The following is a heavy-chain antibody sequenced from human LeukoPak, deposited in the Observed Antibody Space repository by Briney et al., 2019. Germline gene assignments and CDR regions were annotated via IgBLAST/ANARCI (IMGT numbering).Heavy chain of an antibody. V-gene: IGHV3-30*04. Sequence: PGRSLRLSCAASGSTFSSYAMHWVRQAPGKGLEWVAVISYDGSNKYYADSVKGRFTISRDNSKNTLYLQMNSLRAEDTAVYYCARDGYSSGWYVGWFDPWGQGTLVTVSS. CDR2: ISYDGSNK. D-gene: IGHD6-19*01. CDR1: GSTFSSYA. CDR3: ARDGYSSGWYVGWFDP. J-gene: IGHJ5*02.